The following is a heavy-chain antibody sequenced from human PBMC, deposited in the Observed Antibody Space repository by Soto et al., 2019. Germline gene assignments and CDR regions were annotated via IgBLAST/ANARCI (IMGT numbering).Heavy chain of an antibody. Sequence: QVQLVQSGAEVKKPGSSVKVSCKASGGTFSSYAISWVRQAPGQGLEWMGGIIPIFGTANYAQKFQGRVTXTXDXXQSTAYMELSGLRSEDTAVYYCAAYYYGSGSSVDPWGQGTLVTVSS. CDR2: IIPIFGTA. CDR1: GGTFSSYA. D-gene: IGHD3-10*01. CDR3: AAYYYGSGSSVDP. J-gene: IGHJ5*02. V-gene: IGHV1-69*05.